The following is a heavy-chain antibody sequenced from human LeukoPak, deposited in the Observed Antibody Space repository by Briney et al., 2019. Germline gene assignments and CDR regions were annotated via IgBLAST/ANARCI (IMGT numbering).Heavy chain of an antibody. V-gene: IGHV3-7*03. CDR1: GFTFSSYW. CDR3: ARQNTPHGNFDY. CDR2: IRQDGSEK. D-gene: IGHD5-24*01. J-gene: IGHJ4*02. Sequence: GSLRLSCAASGFTFSSYWMRWVRQAPGKGLEWVANIRQDGSEKNYVDSVKGRFTISRDNAKNSLYLQMNSLRAEDTAIYYCARQNTPHGNFDYWGQGTLVTVSS.